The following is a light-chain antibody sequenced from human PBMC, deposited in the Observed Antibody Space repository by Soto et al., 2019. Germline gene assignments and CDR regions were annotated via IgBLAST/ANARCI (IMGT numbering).Light chain of an antibody. Sequence: EIVMTQSPATLSVSPGERATLSCRASQSVSRDLAWYQQQPGQAPRLLISGASTRATGIPARFSGSGSGTEFTLTISSLRSEDFAVYYCQQYNDWPRTFGPGTKVDIK. V-gene: IGKV3-15*01. CDR1: QSVSRD. CDR3: QQYNDWPRT. CDR2: GAS. J-gene: IGKJ3*01.